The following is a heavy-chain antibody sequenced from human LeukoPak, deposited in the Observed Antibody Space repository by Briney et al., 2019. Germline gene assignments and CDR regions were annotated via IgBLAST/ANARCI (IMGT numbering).Heavy chain of an antibody. CDR2: INPNSGGT. Sequence: GASVKVSCKASGYTFTGYYMHWVRQAPGQGLEWMGWINPNSGGTNYAQKLQGWVTMTRDTSISTAYMELSRLRSDDTAVYYCARGAAYYYDSSGSIPYDYWGQGTLVTVSS. J-gene: IGHJ4*02. CDR3: ARGAAYYYDSSGSIPYDY. CDR1: GYTFTGYY. V-gene: IGHV1-2*04. D-gene: IGHD3-22*01.